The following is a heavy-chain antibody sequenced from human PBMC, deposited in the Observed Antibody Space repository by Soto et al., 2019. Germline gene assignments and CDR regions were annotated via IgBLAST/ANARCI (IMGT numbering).Heavy chain of an antibody. CDR2: INPNSGGT. CDR3: ARDSCSGGSCYPSNYYYYGMDV. D-gene: IGHD2-15*01. J-gene: IGHJ6*02. CDR1: GYTFTGYY. Sequence: ASVKVSCKASGYTFTGYYMHWVRQAPGQGLEWMGWINPNSGGTNYAQKFQGWVTMTRDTSISTAYMELSRLRSDDTAVYYCARDSCSGGSCYPSNYYYYGMDVWGQGTTVTVSS. V-gene: IGHV1-2*04.